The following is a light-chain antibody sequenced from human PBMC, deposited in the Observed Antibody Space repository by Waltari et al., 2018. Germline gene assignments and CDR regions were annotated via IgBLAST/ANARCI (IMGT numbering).Light chain of an antibody. V-gene: IGLV2-8*01. CDR2: AAS. CDR3: SSYAGSNNYVV. Sequence: QSALTHPPSASGSPGQSVTISCTGTSSDVGGYNYVSWYQQHPCKAPKLMIYAASKRPTGGPDRFSGSKSGNTASLTVAGLQAGDEADYYGSSYAGSNNYVVFGGGTKLTVL. CDR1: SSDVGGYNY. J-gene: IGLJ2*01.